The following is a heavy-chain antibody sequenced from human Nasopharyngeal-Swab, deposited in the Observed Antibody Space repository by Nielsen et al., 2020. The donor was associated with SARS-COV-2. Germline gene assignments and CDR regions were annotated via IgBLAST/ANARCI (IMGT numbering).Heavy chain of an antibody. CDR1: GFTFGNYW. Sequence: GESLKISCAASGFTFGNYWMSLVRQAPGKRLEWVANIQEDGSEKDYVDSVKGRFTISRDNIKNSLYLQMNSLRVEDTAVYFCARLPRNNWRLDSWGQGILVTVSS. D-gene: IGHD1-20*01. J-gene: IGHJ4*02. V-gene: IGHV3-7*03. CDR3: ARLPRNNWRLDS. CDR2: IQEDGSEK.